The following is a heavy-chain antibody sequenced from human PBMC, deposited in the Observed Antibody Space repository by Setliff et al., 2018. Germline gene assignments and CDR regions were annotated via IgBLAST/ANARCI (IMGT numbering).Heavy chain of an antibody. CDR1: GYTFTSYG. J-gene: IGHJ6*03. Sequence: ASVKVSCKASGYTFTSYGISWVRQAPGQGLEWMGWISAYNGNTNYAQKFQGRVTITADKSTSTAHMELSSLRSEDTAVYYCARDYSSSWDYYYYYMDVWGKGTTVTVSS. CDR2: ISAYNGNT. V-gene: IGHV1-18*01. CDR3: ARDYSSSWDYYYYYMDV. D-gene: IGHD6-13*01.